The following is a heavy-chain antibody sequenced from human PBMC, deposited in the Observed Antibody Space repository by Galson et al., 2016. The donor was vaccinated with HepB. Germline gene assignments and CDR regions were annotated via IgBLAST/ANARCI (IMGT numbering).Heavy chain of an antibody. V-gene: IGHV3-23*01. D-gene: IGHD3-16*01. Sequence: SLRLSCAASGFSFSISGMSWVRQIPGRGLEWISGITGSGDATHYADSVKGRFTISRDNSKNTVYLFMNNLRVGDMAIYYCGKHGGFDFWGQGALVTVSS. CDR1: GFSFSISG. J-gene: IGHJ4*02. CDR3: GKHGGFDF. CDR2: ITGSGDAT.